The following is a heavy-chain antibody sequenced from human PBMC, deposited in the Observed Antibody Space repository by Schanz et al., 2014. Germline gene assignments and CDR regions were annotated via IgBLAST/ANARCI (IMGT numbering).Heavy chain of an antibody. CDR1: GFIFGSSV. CDR2: ISGSGGST. J-gene: IGHJ4*02. V-gene: IGHV3-23*01. Sequence: EVKLLESGGGLVQPGGSLRLSCLASGFIFGSSVMAWVRQAPGKGLEWVSAISGSGGSTYYADSVKGRFTISRDNSKNTLYVEMNSLRVEDTAVYYCAKTLFPGGTQTFGNWGRGTLVTVSS. CDR3: AKTLFPGGTQTFGN. D-gene: IGHD2-8*02.